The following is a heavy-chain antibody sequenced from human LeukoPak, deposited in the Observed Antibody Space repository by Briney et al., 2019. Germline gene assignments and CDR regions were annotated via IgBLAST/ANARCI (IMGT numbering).Heavy chain of an antibody. J-gene: IGHJ4*02. Sequence: PGGSLRLSCAASGFTFSNYGMHWVRQAPGKGLEWVAVISHDERNEYYAESVKGRFTISRDNSKNTVYLQMNSLRAEDTAVYYCAKSAAELRRGTYYFDYWGQGTLVTVSS. D-gene: IGHD1-7*01. CDR2: ISHDERNE. V-gene: IGHV3-30*18. CDR1: GFTFSNYG. CDR3: AKSAAELRRGTYYFDY.